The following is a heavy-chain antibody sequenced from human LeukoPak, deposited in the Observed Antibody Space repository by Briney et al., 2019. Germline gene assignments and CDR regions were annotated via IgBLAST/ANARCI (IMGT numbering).Heavy chain of an antibody. CDR2: ISWNSGYI. V-gene: IGHV3-9*01. J-gene: IGHJ6*02. CDR3: AKDINYSNYYYYGMDV. D-gene: IGHD4-11*01. Sequence: GGSLRLSCAASGFTFDDYAMHWVRQAPGKGLEWVSGISWNSGYINYADSVKGRFTISRDNAKNSVYLQMNSLRTEDTALYYCAKDINYSNYYYYGMDVWGQGTTVTVSS. CDR1: GFTFDDYA.